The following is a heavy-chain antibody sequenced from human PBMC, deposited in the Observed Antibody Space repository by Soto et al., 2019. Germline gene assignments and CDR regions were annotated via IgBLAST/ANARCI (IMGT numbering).Heavy chain of an antibody. CDR1: GFSLRSYA. D-gene: IGHD4-17*01. V-gene: IGHV3-30*03. J-gene: IGHJ6*02. CDR2: MSHDGSKE. CDR3: ARESDYSSVNGYCGLDV. Sequence: PGEFLRLSCLASGFSLRSYAFHWVRQAPGKGLEWVAFMSHDGSKEQYRDSVKGRFSISRDNFKSKSYMHMTNLRREDTATYYCARESDYSSVNGYCGLDVWGQGTTVTVSS.